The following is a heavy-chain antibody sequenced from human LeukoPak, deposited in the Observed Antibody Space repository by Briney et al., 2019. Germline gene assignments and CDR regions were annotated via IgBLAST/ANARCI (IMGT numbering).Heavy chain of an antibody. CDR2: ISSSGNTT. CDR1: GITFSDNY. J-gene: IGHJ4*02. Sequence: PWGSLRLSCAASGITFSDNYMSWIRQAPGQGLERVSYISSSGNTTYNADSVKGRFSITRDNAKNSLYLQMNSLRAEDTAVYYCARGRYDSIGYYPIFDSWGQGTLVTVSS. V-gene: IGHV3-11*04. D-gene: IGHD3-22*01. CDR3: ARGRYDSIGYYPIFDS.